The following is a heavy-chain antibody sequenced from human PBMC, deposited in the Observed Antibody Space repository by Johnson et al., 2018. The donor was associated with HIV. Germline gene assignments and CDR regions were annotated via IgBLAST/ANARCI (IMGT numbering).Heavy chain of an antibody. CDR3: VTADRGSA. CDR2: ISYDGSED. V-gene: IGHV3-30*04. Sequence: QVQLVESGGGLVQPGGSLRLSCAASGFNFSDYGMHWVRQAPGKGLQWMTIISYDGSEDYYADSVKGRFTISRDNAKNSLYLQINSLRDEDTAVYYCVTADRGSAWGQGTTVTVSS. CDR1: GFNFSDYG. J-gene: IGHJ3*01. D-gene: IGHD1-26*01.